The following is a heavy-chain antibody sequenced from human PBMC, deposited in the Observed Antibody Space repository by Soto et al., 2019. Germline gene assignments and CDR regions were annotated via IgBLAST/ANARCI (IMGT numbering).Heavy chain of an antibody. J-gene: IGHJ4*02. D-gene: IGHD2-2*01. CDR2: ISGSGGST. CDR1: GFTFSSYA. V-gene: IGHV3-23*01. CDR3: AKAKSSIIVVVPAAMAY. Sequence: GSLRLSCAASGFTFSSYAMSWVRQAPGKGLEWVSAISGSGGSTYYADSVKGRFTISRDNSKNTLYLQMNSLRAEDTAVYYCAKAKSSIIVVVPAAMAYWGQGTLVTVSS.